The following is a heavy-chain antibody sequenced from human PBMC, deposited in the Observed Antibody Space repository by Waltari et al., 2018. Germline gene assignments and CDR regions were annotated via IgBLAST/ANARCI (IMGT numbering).Heavy chain of an antibody. CDR2: IYHSGST. Sequence: QLQLQESGPGLVKPAQTLPPTCPVPGGSISSGGYFCSWIRQPPGKGLEWIGYIYHSGSTYYNPSLKSRVTISVDRSKNQFSLKLSSVTAADTAVYYCATLTGDWFDPWGQGTLVTVSS. V-gene: IGHV4-30-2*01. J-gene: IGHJ5*02. CDR1: GGSISSGGYF. CDR3: ATLTGDWFDP. D-gene: IGHD7-27*01.